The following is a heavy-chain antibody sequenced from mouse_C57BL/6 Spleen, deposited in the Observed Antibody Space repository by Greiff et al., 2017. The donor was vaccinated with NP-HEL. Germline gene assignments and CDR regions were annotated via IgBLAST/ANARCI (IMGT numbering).Heavy chain of an antibody. CDR2: ISNGGGST. V-gene: IGHV5-12*01. D-gene: IGHD2-12*01. CDR1: GFTFSDYY. J-gene: IGHJ3*01. CDR3: ARPLTTREFAY. Sequence: DVMLVESGGGLVQPGGSLKLSCAASGFTFSDYYMYWVRQTPEKRLEWVAYISNGGGSTYYPDTVKGRFTISRDNAKNTLYLQMSRLKSEDTAMYYCARPLTTREFAYWGQGTLVTVSA.